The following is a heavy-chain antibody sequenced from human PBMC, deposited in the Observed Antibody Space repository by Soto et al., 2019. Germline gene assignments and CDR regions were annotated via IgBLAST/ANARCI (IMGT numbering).Heavy chain of an antibody. V-gene: IGHV4-59*08. CDR3: ARSLSDIVVVVAAMNWFDP. CDR2: ILYSGSA. CDR1: GGSISSYY. J-gene: IGHJ5*02. D-gene: IGHD2-15*01. Sequence: SETLSLTCTVSGGSISSYYWSWIRQPPGKGLEFIGYILYSGSADYNPSLKSRVTISLDTSKNQFSLKLSSVTAADTAVYYCARSLSDIVVVVAAMNWFDPWGQGTLVTVSS.